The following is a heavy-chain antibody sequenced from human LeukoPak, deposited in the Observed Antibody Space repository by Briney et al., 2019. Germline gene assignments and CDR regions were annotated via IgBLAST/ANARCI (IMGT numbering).Heavy chain of an antibody. J-gene: IGHJ4*02. CDR2: ISSTCTYI. D-gene: IGHD3-9*01. CDR3: ARGYYDLLTGPDY. Sequence: PGGSLRLSCAASGFIFGSSSMNWVRQAPGKGLEWVSSISSTCTYIYYADSVKGRFTISRDNAKNSLFLQMNSLRVEDAALYYCARGYYDLLTGPDYWGQGTLVSVSS. CDR1: GFIFGSSS. V-gene: IGHV3-21*01.